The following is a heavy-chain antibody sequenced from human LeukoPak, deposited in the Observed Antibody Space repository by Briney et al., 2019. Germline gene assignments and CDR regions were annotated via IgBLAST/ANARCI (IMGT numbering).Heavy chain of an antibody. J-gene: IGHJ6*03. Sequence: GGSLRLSCAASGFTFSSYWMHWVRQAPGKGLVWVSRINTDGSSTSYADSVKGRFTISRDNAKNTLYLQMNSLRAEDTAVYYCARGVSDYWSGYYYMDVWGKGTTVTVSS. CDR3: ARGVSDYWSGYYYMDV. CDR2: INTDGSST. CDR1: GFTFSSYW. D-gene: IGHD3-3*01. V-gene: IGHV3-74*01.